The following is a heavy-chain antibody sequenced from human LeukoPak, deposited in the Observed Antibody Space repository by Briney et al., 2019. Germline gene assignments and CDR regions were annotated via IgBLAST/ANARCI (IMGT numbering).Heavy chain of an antibody. V-gene: IGHV4-59*01. CDR1: GGSITSSY. CDR2: IHYTGST. D-gene: IGHD3-9*01. Sequence: PSETLSLTCTVSGGSITSSYWSWIRQSPGKGLEWTGYIHYTGSTNYNPSLKSRVTMLIDTSKNQFSLKLSSVTAADTAVYYCARGRYSAGDNWFDPWGQGTLVTVSS. CDR3: ARGRYSAGDNWFDP. J-gene: IGHJ5*02.